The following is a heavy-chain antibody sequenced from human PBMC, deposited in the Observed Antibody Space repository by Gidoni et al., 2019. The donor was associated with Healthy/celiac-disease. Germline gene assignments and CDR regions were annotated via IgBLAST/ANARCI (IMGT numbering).Heavy chain of an antibody. J-gene: IGHJ5*02. CDR3: ARFMGDNWNPDPHWFDP. V-gene: IGHV4-59*01. D-gene: IGHD1-20*01. CDR1: GGSISRYY. CDR2: IYYSGST. Sequence: QVQLQESGPGLVKPSETLSLTCTVSGGSISRYYWSWIRQPPGKGLEWIGYIYYSGSTNYNPSLKSRVTISVDTSKNQFSLKLSSVTAADTAVYYCARFMGDNWNPDPHWFDPWGQGTLVTVSS.